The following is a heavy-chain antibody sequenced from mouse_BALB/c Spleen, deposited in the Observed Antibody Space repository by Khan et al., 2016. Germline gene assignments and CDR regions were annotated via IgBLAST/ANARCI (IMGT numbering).Heavy chain of an antibody. CDR1: GYSITSDYA. D-gene: IGHD2-3*01. CDR3: ARLVIYEDYFDY. Sequence: EVQLQESGPGLVKPSQSLSLTCTVTGYSITSDYAWNWIRQFPGNKLEWMGYISYSGSTSYNPSLKSRISITRDTSKYQFFLQLNSVTTEDTATYYCARLVIYEDYFDYWGQGTTLTVSS. CDR2: ISYSGST. J-gene: IGHJ2*01. V-gene: IGHV3-2*02.